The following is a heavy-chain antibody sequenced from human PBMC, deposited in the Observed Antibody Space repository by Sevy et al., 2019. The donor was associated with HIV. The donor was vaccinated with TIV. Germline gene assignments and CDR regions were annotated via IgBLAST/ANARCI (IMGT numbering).Heavy chain of an antibody. V-gene: IGHV1-2*02. CDR1: GYTFTGYY. D-gene: IGHD3-10*01. J-gene: IGHJ4*02. CDR2: INPNSGGT. Sequence: ASVKVSCKASGYTFTGYYMHWVRQAPGQGLEWMGWINPNSGGTNYAQKFQGRVTMTRDTSIRTAYMELGRLRSDDTAVYYCARGPAGTMGYWGQGTLVTVSS. CDR3: ARGPAGTMGY.